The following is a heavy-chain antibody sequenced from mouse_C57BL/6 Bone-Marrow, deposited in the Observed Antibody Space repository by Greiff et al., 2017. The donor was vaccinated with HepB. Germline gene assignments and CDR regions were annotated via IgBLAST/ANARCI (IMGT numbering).Heavy chain of an antibody. J-gene: IGHJ1*03. CDR1: GYSITSDY. D-gene: IGHD1-1*01. CDR3: ARWITTVVATRYFDV. Sequence: VQLKESGPGLAKPSQTLSLTCSVTGYSITSDYWNWIRKFPGNKLEYIGYISYSGSTYYNPSLKSRISITRDTSKNQNYLQLNSVTTEDTATYYCARWITTVVATRYFDVWGTGTTVTVSS. V-gene: IGHV3-8*01. CDR2: ISYSGST.